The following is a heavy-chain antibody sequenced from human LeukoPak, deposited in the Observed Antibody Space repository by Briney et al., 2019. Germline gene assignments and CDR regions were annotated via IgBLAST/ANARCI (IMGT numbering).Heavy chain of an antibody. V-gene: IGHV3-23*01. CDR1: GFTFSSSA. Sequence: PGGSLRLSCAASGFTFSSSAMSWVRQAPGKGLEWVSAIRNNGGYTYYADSVQGRFTISRDNSKSTLCLQMNSLRAEDTAVYYCARDASGTYYFDYWGQGILVTVSS. D-gene: IGHD1-26*01. J-gene: IGHJ4*02. CDR3: ARDASGTYYFDY. CDR2: IRNNGGYT.